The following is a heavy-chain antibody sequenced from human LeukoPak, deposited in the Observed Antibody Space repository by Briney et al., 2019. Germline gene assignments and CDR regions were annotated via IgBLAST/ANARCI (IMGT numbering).Heavy chain of an antibody. V-gene: IGHV4-59*01. CDR1: GGSISNYY. Sequence: SETLSLTSTVSGGSISNYYWSWIRQPPGERMEWIGYVYYTGTINYNPSLKSRVTISVDTSKNQFSLQLSSVTAADTAVYYCARKDYFDYWGQGTLVTVSS. J-gene: IGHJ4*02. CDR3: ARKDYFDY. CDR2: VYYTGTI.